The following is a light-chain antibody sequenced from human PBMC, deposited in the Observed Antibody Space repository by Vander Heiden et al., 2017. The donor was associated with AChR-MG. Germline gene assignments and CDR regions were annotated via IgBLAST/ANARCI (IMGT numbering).Light chain of an antibody. CDR3: AAWDDSLNGHV. CDR2: NSN. CDR1: SSNIGTNT. Sequence: QSVLTQTPSASGTPGQRVTTSCSGSSSNIGTNTVNWYQQIPGTAPKLLIYNSNQRPSGVPDRFSGSKSGTSASLAISGLQSEDEADYYCAAWDDSLNGHVFGTGTKVTVL. J-gene: IGLJ1*01. V-gene: IGLV1-44*01.